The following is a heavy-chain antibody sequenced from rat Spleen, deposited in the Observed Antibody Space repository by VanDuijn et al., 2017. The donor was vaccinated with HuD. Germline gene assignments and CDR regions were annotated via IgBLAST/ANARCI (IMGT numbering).Heavy chain of an antibody. J-gene: IGHJ3*01. D-gene: IGHD1-4*01. CDR2: ISVSGGSS. CDR1: GFTFNNYW. Sequence: EVQLVESGGGLVQPGRSLKLSCVASGFTFNNYWMTWIRQAPGKGLEWVASISVSGGSSHYRDSVKGRFTLSRDNAKSTLYLQMDGLRSEDTATYYCATAGTRVSRFAYWGQGTLVTVSS. CDR3: ATAGTRVSRFAY. V-gene: IGHV5-31*01.